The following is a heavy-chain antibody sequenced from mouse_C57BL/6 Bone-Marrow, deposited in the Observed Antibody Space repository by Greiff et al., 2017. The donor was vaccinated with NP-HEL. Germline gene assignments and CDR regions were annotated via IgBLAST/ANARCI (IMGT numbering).Heavy chain of an antibody. V-gene: IGHV2-6-1*01. CDR1: GFSLTSYG. CDR2: IWSDGST. CDR3: ARHDYDYDGYYYAMDY. D-gene: IGHD2-4*01. Sequence: VKVVASGPGLVAPSQSLSITCTVSGFSLTSYGVHWVRQPPGKGLEWLVVIWSDGSTTYNSALKSRLSISKDNSKSQVFLKMNSLQTDDTAMYYCARHDYDYDGYYYAMDYWGQGTSVTVSS. J-gene: IGHJ4*01.